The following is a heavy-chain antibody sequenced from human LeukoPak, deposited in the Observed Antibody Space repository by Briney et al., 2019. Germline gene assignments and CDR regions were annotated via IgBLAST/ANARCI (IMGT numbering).Heavy chain of an antibody. CDR3: AREIVVPAANTYYYYYYGMDV. Sequence: GSVKVSCKASGYTFTSYDINWVRPATGQGLEWMGWMNPNSGNTGYAQKFQGRVTMTRNTSISTAYMELSSLRSEDTAVYYCAREIVVPAANTYYYYYYGMDVWGQGTTVTVSS. CDR1: GYTFTSYD. CDR2: MNPNSGNT. V-gene: IGHV1-8*01. J-gene: IGHJ6*02. D-gene: IGHD2-2*01.